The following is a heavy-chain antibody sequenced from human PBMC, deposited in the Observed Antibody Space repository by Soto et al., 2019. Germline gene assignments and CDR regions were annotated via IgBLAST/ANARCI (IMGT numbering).Heavy chain of an antibody. CDR1: GYCIRSSNW. Sequence: XATLSLTCRVSGYCIRSSNWWGWFRKSPGRGLEWIGDIYHSGATNYNPSLKSRLTMSVDKSKNEFSMKLVSVTAADTAIYFCARAKSNMEGYNQFDSWGPGTRVTVPS. V-gene: IGHV4-4*01. D-gene: IGHD5-12*01. J-gene: IGHJ5*01. CDR3: ARAKSNMEGYNQFDS. CDR2: IYHSGAT.